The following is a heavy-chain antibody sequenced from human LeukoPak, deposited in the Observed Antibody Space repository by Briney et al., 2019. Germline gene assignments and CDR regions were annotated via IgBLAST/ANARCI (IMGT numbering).Heavy chain of an antibody. J-gene: IGHJ4*02. CDR1: GYTFRIYW. D-gene: IGHD4-17*01. CDR2: IYPGDSDT. CDR3: ARSGNYGEYVL. V-gene: IGHV5-51*01. Sequence: GESLKIFCKGSGYTFRIYWIAWVRQMPGKGLEWMGTIYPGDSDTRYSPSFQGQVTISADESISTAYLQWSSLKASDTAIYYSARSGNYGEYVLWGQGTLVTVSS.